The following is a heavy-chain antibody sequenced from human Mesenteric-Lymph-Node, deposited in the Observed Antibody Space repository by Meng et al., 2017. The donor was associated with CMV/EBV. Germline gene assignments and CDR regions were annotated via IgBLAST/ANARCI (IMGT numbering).Heavy chain of an antibody. J-gene: IGHJ6*02. Sequence: ASVKVSCKASGYTFTSYDIKWVRQATGQGLEWMGWMNSNSGNTGYAQNFRGRLTMTRNTSISTAYMELSSLRSEDTAVYYCARVTLTDGMDVWGQGTTVTVSS. V-gene: IGHV1-8*01. CDR3: ARVTLTDGMDV. CDR2: MNSNSGNT. CDR1: GYTFTSYD.